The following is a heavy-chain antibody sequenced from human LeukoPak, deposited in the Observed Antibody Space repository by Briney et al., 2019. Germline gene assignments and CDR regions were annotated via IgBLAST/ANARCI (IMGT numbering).Heavy chain of an antibody. J-gene: IGHJ4*02. V-gene: IGHV4-34*01. D-gene: IGHD6-19*01. CDR2: INHSGST. CDR1: GGSFSGYY. Sequence: KPSETLSLTCAVYGGSFSGYYWSWIRQPPRKGLEWIGEINHSGSTNYNPSLKSRVTISVDTSKNQFSLKLSSVTAADTAVYYCARIQGRWLANFDYWGQGTLVTVSS. CDR3: ARIQGRWLANFDY.